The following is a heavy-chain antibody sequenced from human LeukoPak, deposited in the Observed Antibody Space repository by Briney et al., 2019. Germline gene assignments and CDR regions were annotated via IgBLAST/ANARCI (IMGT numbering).Heavy chain of an antibody. CDR3: ARDSERRDGFSLYFFDY. CDR1: GFTVSSNY. Sequence: GGSLRLSCAASGFTVSSNYMSWVRQAPGKGLEWVSSISSGSTYRYYADSLKGRFTISRDNAENSLFLQMDSLRAEDTALYYCARDSERRDGFSLYFFDYWGRGTPVTVSS. V-gene: IGHV3-21*01. D-gene: IGHD5-24*01. J-gene: IGHJ4*02. CDR2: ISSGSTYR.